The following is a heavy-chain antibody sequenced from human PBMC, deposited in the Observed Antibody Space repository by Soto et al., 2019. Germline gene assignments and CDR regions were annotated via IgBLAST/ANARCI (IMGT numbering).Heavy chain of an antibody. CDR1: RFSFANAW. Sequence: EVQLVEFGGGFVQPGGSLRLSCVASRFSFANAWMSWVRQAPGKGPEWVGRIKSKTDGGTADYAAPVKGRFTISRDDSQNTLYLHMDSLKTEDTALYHCSTDIGIYGLDIWAQGTTVTVSS. J-gene: IGHJ6*02. D-gene: IGHD1-26*01. CDR3: STDIGIYGLDI. V-gene: IGHV3-15*01. CDR2: IKSKTDGGTA.